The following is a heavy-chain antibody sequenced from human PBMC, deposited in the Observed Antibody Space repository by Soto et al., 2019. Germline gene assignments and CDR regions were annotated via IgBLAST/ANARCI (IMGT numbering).Heavy chain of an antibody. CDR1: GYTFTTYH. CDR2: INPSGGAT. CDR3: ARGRAVGAWGGMDV. V-gene: IGHV1-46*01. Sequence: QVQLVQSGAEVKEPGASVRVSCKSSGYTFTTYHIHWVRQAPGQGLEWMGVINPSGGATTYAQTFQGRITMTRDTSTNTVYLDLSSLKSDDTAVYYCARGRAVGAWGGMDVWGQGTTLTVS. J-gene: IGHJ6*02. D-gene: IGHD1-26*01.